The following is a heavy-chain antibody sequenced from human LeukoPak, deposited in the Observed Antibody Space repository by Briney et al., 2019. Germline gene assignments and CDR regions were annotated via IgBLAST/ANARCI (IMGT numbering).Heavy chain of an antibody. CDR2: ISGSGGST. CDR3: AKPYYYGSGSYFNFDY. V-gene: IGHV3-23*01. CDR1: GFTFSSYA. Sequence: PGGSLRLSCAASGFTFSSYAMSWVRQAPGKGLEWVSGISGSGGSTYYADSVKGRFTISRDNSKNTLYLQMNSLRAEDTAVYYCAKPYYYGSGSYFNFDYWGQGTQVTVSS. D-gene: IGHD3-10*01. J-gene: IGHJ4*02.